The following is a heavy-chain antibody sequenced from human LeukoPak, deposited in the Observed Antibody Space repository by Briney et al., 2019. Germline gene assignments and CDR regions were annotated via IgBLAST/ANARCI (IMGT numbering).Heavy chain of an antibody. Sequence: GESLKISCKGSGYSFSSYWIGWLRQLPGKGLEWMGIIYPEDSDTRYSPSFQGQVTISADKSISTAYLQWSSLKASDTAMYYCARRYCSGSSCYLFDYWGQGTLVTVSP. CDR1: GYSFSSYW. V-gene: IGHV5-51*01. D-gene: IGHD2-15*01. J-gene: IGHJ4*02. CDR3: ARRYCSGSSCYLFDY. CDR2: IYPEDSDT.